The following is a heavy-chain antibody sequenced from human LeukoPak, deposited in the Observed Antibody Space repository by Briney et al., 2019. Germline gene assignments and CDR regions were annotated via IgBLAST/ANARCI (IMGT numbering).Heavy chain of an antibody. CDR3: AKPGHSSGWYDILRIDY. CDR1: GYTFTSYA. CDR2: ISANGGNT. Sequence: GGSLKLSCTASGYTFTSYAINWVRQATGKGLEWISSISANGGNTDYADSVKGRVTISRDNSKNTLYLQMNSLRAEDTAVYYCAKPGHSSGWYDILRIDYWGQGTLVTVSS. V-gene: IGHV3-23*01. J-gene: IGHJ4*02. D-gene: IGHD3-22*01.